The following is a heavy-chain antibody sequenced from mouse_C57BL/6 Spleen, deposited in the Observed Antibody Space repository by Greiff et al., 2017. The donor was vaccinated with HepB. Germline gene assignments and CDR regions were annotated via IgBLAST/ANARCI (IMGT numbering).Heavy chain of an antibody. CDR3: ARGATVVATDAMDY. V-gene: IGHV1-82*01. CDR2: IYPGDGDT. CDR1: GYAFSSSW. D-gene: IGHD1-1*01. Sequence: QVQLQQSGPELVKPGASVKISCKASGYAFSSSWMNWVKQRPGKGLEWIGRIYPGDGDTNYNGKFKGKATLTADKSSSTAYMQLSSLTSEDPAVYFCARGATVVATDAMDYWGQGTSVTVSS. J-gene: IGHJ4*01.